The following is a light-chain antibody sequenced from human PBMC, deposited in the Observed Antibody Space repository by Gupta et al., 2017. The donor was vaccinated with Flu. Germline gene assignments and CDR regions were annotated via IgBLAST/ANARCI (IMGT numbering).Light chain of an antibody. CDR3: QQYYSYPWT. CDR2: AAS. CDR1: QGISSY. Sequence: KVTITCRASQGISSYLAWYQQKPGKAPKLLIYAASTLQSGVPYRFSGSGSGTDFTLTISCLQSEDFATYYCQQYYSYPWTFGQGTKVEIK. V-gene: IGKV1-8*01. J-gene: IGKJ1*01.